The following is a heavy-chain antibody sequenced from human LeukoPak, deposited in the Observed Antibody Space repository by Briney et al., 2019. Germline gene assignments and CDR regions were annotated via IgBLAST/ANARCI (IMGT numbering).Heavy chain of an antibody. D-gene: IGHD5-12*01. Sequence: SETLSLTCTVSGASISSYYLSWIRQSPGKGLEWIGYIYYSGSTNYNPSLKSRVTISLDTSKNQFSLKLSSVTAADTAVYYCARWEYGGSDLGRVGCWRRGTLVSVSS. CDR3: ARWEYGGSDLGRVGC. V-gene: IGHV4-59*01. CDR2: IYYSGST. J-gene: IGHJ4*02. CDR1: GASISSYY.